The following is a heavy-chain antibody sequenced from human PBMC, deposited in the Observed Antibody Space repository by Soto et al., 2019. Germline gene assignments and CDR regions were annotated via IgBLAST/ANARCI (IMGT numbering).Heavy chain of an antibody. CDR3: AKSPDCSSTSCYRYGMDV. CDR2: ISGSGVTT. J-gene: IGHJ6*02. CDR1: EVTCSSYA. V-gene: IGHV3-23*01. Sequence: PGGSMRLLCGVAEVTCSSYAMNCVRQAPGKGLEWVSGISGSGVTTYYADSVKGRFTISRDNSKNTLFLQMNSLRAEDTAVYYCAKSPDCSSTSCYRYGMDVWGQGTTVTVSS. D-gene: IGHD2-2*01.